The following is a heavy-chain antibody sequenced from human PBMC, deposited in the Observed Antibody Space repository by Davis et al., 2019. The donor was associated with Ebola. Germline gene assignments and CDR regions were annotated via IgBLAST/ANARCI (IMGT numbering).Heavy chain of an antibody. D-gene: IGHD6-19*01. J-gene: IGHJ3*01. V-gene: IGHV3-20*04. CDR3: AGGKDSSGWYGDDAFDF. CDR2: INWNGGST. Sequence: GGSLRLSCAASGFTFDDYAMTWVRQAPGKGLEWVSGINWNGGSTGYADSVKGRFTISRDNAKNSLYLQLNSLRAEDTAVYYCAGGKDSSGWYGDDAFDFWGQGTMVTVSS. CDR1: GFTFDDYA.